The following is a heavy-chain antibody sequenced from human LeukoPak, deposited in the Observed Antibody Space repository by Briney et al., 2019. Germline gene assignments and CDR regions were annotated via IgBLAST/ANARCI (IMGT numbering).Heavy chain of an antibody. D-gene: IGHD2-2*01. CDR2: INHSGST. V-gene: IGHV4-34*01. CDR3: ARHTPIVVVPAALPTYYYYMDV. J-gene: IGHJ6*03. Sequence: SETLSLTCAVYGGSFSGYYWSWIRQPPGKGLEWIGEINHSGSTNYNPSLKSRVTISVDTSKNQFSLKLSSVTAADTAVYYCARHTPIVVVPAALPTYYYYMDVWGKGTTVTVSS. CDR1: GGSFSGYY.